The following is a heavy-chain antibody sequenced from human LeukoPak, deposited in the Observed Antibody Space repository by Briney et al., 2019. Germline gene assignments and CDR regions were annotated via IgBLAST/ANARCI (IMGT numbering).Heavy chain of an antibody. D-gene: IGHD6-19*01. V-gene: IGHV3-30*19. CDR3: ARVASSGWSGNDY. CDR2: ISYDGSNK. J-gene: IGHJ4*02. Sequence: GGSLRLSCAASGFTFSSYGMHWVRQAPGKGLEWVAVISYDGSNKYYADSVKGRFTISRDDSKNTLYLQMNSLRAEDTAVYYCARVASSGWSGNDYWGQGTLVTVSS. CDR1: GFTFSSYG.